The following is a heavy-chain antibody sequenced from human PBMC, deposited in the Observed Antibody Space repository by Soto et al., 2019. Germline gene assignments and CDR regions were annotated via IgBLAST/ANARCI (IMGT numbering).Heavy chain of an antibody. Sequence: SETLSLTCTVSRGSISSSSYYWGWIRQPPGKGLEWIGSIYYSGSTYYNPSLKSRVTISVDTSKNQFSLKLSSVTAADTAVYYCARRLYEDSSGFEGGGMDVWGEGSTGTVSS. CDR3: ARRLYEDSSGFEGGGMDV. CDR1: RGSISSSSYY. J-gene: IGHJ6*04. D-gene: IGHD3-22*01. V-gene: IGHV4-39*01. CDR2: IYYSGST.